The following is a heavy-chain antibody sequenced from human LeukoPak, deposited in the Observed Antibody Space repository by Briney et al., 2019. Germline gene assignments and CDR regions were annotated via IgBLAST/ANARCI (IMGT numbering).Heavy chain of an antibody. D-gene: IGHD3-10*01. Sequence: PGGSLRLSCAASGFTFSSYAMSWVRQAPGKGLEWVSAISGSGGSTYYADSVKGRFTISRDNSKNTLYLQMNSLRAEDTAVYYCAKFAYYYGSGSYYNNPLNDYWGQGTLVTVSS. CDR3: AKFAYYYGSGSYYNNPLNDY. CDR1: GFTFSSYA. V-gene: IGHV3-23*01. J-gene: IGHJ4*02. CDR2: ISGSGGST.